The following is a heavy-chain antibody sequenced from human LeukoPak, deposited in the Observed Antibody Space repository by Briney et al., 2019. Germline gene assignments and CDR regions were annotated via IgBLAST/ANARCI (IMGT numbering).Heavy chain of an antibody. J-gene: IGHJ4*02. CDR3: ARDSTIVGATEYFDY. V-gene: IGHV1-46*01. CDR1: GYTFTSYY. Sequence: ASVKVSCKASGYTFTSYYIHWVRQAPGQGLEWMGIINPSGGSTSYAQKFQGRVTMTRDTSTSTVYMELSSLRSEDTAVYYCARDSTIVGATEYFDYWGQGTLVTVSS. CDR2: INPSGGST. D-gene: IGHD1-26*01.